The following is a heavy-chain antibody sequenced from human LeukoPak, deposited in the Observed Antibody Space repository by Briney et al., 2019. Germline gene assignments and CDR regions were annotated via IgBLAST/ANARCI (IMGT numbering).Heavy chain of an antibody. CDR2: VSTYNGNT. D-gene: IGHD6-19*01. V-gene: IGHV1-18*01. J-gene: IGHJ3*01. CDR3: ARDAPQWRNAFDF. CDR1: GYTFTSTG. Sequence: ASLTVSFKASGYTFTSTGICWVRQAPGQGLEWMGWVSTYNGNTNYAQKFQGRVTMTTDTSTSTAYMELRSLRSDDTAVYYCARDAPQWRNAFDFWGQGTMVTVSS.